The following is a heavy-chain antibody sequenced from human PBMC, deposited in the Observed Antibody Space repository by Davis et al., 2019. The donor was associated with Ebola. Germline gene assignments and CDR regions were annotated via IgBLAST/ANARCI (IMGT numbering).Heavy chain of an antibody. CDR2: ISSSSSYT. CDR1: GFTFSDYY. CDR3: TRVIVGSSGQFDS. D-gene: IGHD1-26*01. Sequence: GESLKISCAASGFTFSDYYMSWIRQAPGKGLEWVSYISSSSSYTNYADSVKGRFTISRDNAKNSLYLQMNSLRVEDTAVYYCTRVIVGSSGQFDSWGQGTLVTVSS. J-gene: IGHJ4*02. V-gene: IGHV3-11*06.